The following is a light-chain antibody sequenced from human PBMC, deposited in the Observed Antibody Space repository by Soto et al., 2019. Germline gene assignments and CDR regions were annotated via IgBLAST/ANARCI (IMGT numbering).Light chain of an antibody. J-gene: IGKJ1*01. V-gene: IGKV3-20*01. Sequence: EIVLTQSPGTLSLSPGERATLSCRASQSVSSSYLAWYQQKPGQAPRLLIYGASSRATGIPDRFSGSGSGTDFTLTISRLEPEDFAVYYCQQYGSSPVTVGQGTKVDSK. CDR3: QQYGSSPVT. CDR2: GAS. CDR1: QSVSSSY.